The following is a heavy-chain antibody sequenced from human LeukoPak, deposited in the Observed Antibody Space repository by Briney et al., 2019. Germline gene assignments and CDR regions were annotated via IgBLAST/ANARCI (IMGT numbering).Heavy chain of an antibody. CDR2: ISSSSSYI. CDR1: GFTFSSYS. Sequence: GGSLRLSCAASGFTFSSYSMNWGRQAPGKGLERVSSISSSSSYIYYADSVKGRFTISSDNAKNSLYLQMNSLRAEDTAVYYCARDFDSSGYYVPFDYWGQGTLVTVSS. CDR3: ARDFDSSGYYVPFDY. J-gene: IGHJ4*02. D-gene: IGHD3-22*01. V-gene: IGHV3-21*01.